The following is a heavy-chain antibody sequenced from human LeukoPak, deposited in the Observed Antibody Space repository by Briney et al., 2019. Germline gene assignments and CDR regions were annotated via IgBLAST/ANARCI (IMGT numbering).Heavy chain of an antibody. V-gene: IGHV3-23*01. J-gene: IGHJ4*02. Sequence: GGSLRLSCVASGFTFSTYGMTWVRQAPGKGLEWVSGISGSGDTTYYTESVKGRFTISRDNSKNTLYLQMNSLRAEDTAVYYCAKDRGYWGQGTRVTVSS. CDR2: ISGSGDTT. CDR1: GFTFSTYG. CDR3: AKDRGY.